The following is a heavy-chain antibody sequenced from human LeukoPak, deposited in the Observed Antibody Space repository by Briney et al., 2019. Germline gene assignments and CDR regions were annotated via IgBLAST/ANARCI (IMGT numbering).Heavy chain of an antibody. Sequence: RPGGSLRLSCAASGFKFSDYYTTWIRQAPGKGLEWVSYISNSSDSIYYADSVEGRFTISRDNAKNSLYLQMNSLRAEDTAVYYCAREGRRPPYYYYYMDVWGKGTTVTISS. J-gene: IGHJ6*03. CDR1: GFKFSDYY. V-gene: IGHV3-11*01. CDR3: AREGRRPPYYYYYMDV. CDR2: ISNSSDSI.